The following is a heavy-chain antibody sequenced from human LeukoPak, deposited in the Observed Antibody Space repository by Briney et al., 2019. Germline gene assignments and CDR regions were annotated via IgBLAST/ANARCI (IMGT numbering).Heavy chain of an antibody. Sequence: ASVKVSCKASGYTFTNYDINWVRQATGQGLEWMGWMNPNSGNTGYAQKFQGRVTMTRNTSISTAYMQLSSLTFEGTAVYYCARGPRYCSGGSCYSGTLRGWGQGTLVTASS. CDR1: GYTFTNYD. J-gene: IGHJ4*02. V-gene: IGHV1-8*01. CDR2: MNPNSGNT. CDR3: ARGPRYCSGGSCYSGTLRG. D-gene: IGHD2-15*01.